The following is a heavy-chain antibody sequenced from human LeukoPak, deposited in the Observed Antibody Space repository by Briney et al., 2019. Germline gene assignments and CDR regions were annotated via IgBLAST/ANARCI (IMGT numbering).Heavy chain of an antibody. CDR3: AGQSAGTSSWYYFQH. CDR2: IYHSGST. CDR1: GGSFSGYY. Sequence: PSETLSLTCAVYGGSFSGYYWSWIRQPPGKGLEWIGEIYHSGSTNYNPSLKSRVTISVDKSKNQFSLKLSSVTAADTAVYYCAGQSAGTSSWYYFQHWGQGTLVTVSS. V-gene: IGHV4-34*01. J-gene: IGHJ1*01. D-gene: IGHD6-13*01.